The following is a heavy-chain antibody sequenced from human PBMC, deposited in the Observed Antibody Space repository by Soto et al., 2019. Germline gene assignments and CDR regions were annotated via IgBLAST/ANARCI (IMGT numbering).Heavy chain of an antibody. J-gene: IGHJ5*02. Sequence: GGSLRLSCAASGFTFSSNIMTWVRQAPGKGLEWVSAISSAADGTYYTDSVKGRFTISRDNSQNTLYLQMNSLRAEDTAVYYCAKEGGHYDFWSGYYLSWFDPWGQGTPVTVSS. V-gene: IGHV3-23*01. D-gene: IGHD3-3*01. CDR1: GFTFSSNI. CDR3: AKEGGHYDFWSGYYLSWFDP. CDR2: ISSAADGT.